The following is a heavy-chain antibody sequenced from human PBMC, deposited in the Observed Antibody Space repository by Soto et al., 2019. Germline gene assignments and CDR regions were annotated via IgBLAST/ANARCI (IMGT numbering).Heavy chain of an antibody. CDR2: ISYDGSNK. CDR3: AKDLYYYDSSGYLDY. J-gene: IGHJ4*02. CDR1: GFTFSSYG. Sequence: GGSLRLSCAASGFTFSSYGMHWVRQAPGKGLEWVAVISYDGSNKYYADSVKGRFTISRDNSKNTLYLQMNSLRAEDTAVYYCAKDLYYYDSSGYLDYWGQGTLVTVSS. D-gene: IGHD3-22*01. V-gene: IGHV3-30*18.